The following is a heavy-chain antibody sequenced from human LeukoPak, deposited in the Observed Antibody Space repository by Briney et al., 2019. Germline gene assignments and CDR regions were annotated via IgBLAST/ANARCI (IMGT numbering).Heavy chain of an antibody. CDR1: GGTFSSYA. V-gene: IGHV1-69*05. Sequence: ASVKVSCKASGGTFSSYAISWVRQAPGQGLEWMGGIIPIFGTANYAQKFQGRVTITTDESTSTAYMELSSLRSEDTAVYYCARRHYDSSGYSDYSDYWGQGTLVTVSS. CDR2: IIPIFGTA. J-gene: IGHJ4*02. D-gene: IGHD3-22*01. CDR3: ARRHYDSSGYSDYSDY.